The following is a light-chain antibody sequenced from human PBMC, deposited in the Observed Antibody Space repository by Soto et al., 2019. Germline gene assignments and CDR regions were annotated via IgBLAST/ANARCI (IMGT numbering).Light chain of an antibody. CDR2: AAS. CDR1: QSVGSNY. Sequence: IVLTQSPGPLSLSLGERATLSCRSSQSVGSNYLAWFQQKPGRTPRLLIYAASSRATGIPDRFSGSGSGTDFALTISRLEPEDFAVYYCQQYNNWLSLPFGGGTMVDIK. V-gene: IGKV3-20*01. J-gene: IGKJ4*01. CDR3: QQYNNWLSLP.